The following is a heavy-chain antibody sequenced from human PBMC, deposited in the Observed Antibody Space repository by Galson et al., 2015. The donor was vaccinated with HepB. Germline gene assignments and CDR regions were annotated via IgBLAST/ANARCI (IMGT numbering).Heavy chain of an antibody. Sequence: SLRLSCAASGFTFSSNYMRWVRQAPGKGLEWVAVIYSDGSTYYADSVKGRFTIYRDNSKNTAYLQMNSLRAADTAVYYCAREIVVVVDDYYGMDVWGQGTTVTVSS. CDR1: GFTFSSNY. CDR2: IYSDGST. V-gene: IGHV3-53*01. D-gene: IGHD2-15*01. CDR3: AREIVVVVDDYYGMDV. J-gene: IGHJ6*02.